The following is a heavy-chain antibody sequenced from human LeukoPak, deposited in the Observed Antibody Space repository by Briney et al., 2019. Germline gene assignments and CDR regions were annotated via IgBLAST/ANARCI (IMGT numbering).Heavy chain of an antibody. D-gene: IGHD1-20*01. CDR2: ISWNSGSI. CDR3: AKDGGTTYNWNYFDY. CDR1: GFTFDDYA. Sequence: GGSLRLPCAASGFTFDDYAMHWVRQAPGKGLEWVSGISWNSGSIGYADSVKGRFTISRDNAKNSLYLQMNSLRAEDTALYYCAKDGGTTYNWNYFDYWGQGTLVTVSS. V-gene: IGHV3-9*01. J-gene: IGHJ4*02.